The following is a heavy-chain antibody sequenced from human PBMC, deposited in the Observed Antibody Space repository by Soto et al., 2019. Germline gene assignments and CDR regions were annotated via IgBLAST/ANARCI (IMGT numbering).Heavy chain of an antibody. Sequence: SETLSLTFTVSGDSVISVGFHWAWLRRPPGKVLGWIGYIYNGGSTYYRPSLESRMKMSLYATRNHYSLRLTSVTAADTAVYFCARAPVGLDIISYFYXWGQGKLVTVSX. CDR1: GDSVISVGFH. CDR2: IYNGGST. V-gene: IGHV4-30-4*01. D-gene: IGHD3-3*01. CDR3: ARAPVGLDIISYFYX. J-gene: IGHJ4*02.